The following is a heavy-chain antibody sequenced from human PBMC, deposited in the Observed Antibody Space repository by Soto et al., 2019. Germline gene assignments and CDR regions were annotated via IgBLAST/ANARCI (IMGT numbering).Heavy chain of an antibody. CDR2: IWYDGSNK. CDR1: GFTFSSYG. V-gene: IGHV3-33*01. D-gene: IGHD3-22*01. Sequence: QVQLVESGGGVVQPGRSLRLSCAASGFTFSSYGMHWVRQAPGKGLEWVAVIWYDGSNKYYADSVKGRFTISRDNSKNTLYLQMNSLRAEDTAVYYCASRAELFDYYDSSGYYPIDIWGQGTMVTVSS. CDR3: ASRAELFDYYDSSGYYPIDI. J-gene: IGHJ3*02.